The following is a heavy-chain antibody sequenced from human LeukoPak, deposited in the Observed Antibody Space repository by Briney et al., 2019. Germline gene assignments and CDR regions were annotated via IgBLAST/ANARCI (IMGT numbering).Heavy chain of an antibody. CDR1: GFTFRSYW. J-gene: IGHJ4*02. CDR2: INNDGSST. D-gene: IGHD3-22*01. CDR3: ATYQYYYDSSGFDLGY. V-gene: IGHV3-74*01. Sequence: GGSLRLSCAASGFTFRSYWMHWVRQAPGKGLVWVSRINNDGSSTTYADSVKGRFTISRDNAKNTLYLQMNSLRAEDTAVYYCATYQYYYDSSGFDLGYWGQGTLVTVSS.